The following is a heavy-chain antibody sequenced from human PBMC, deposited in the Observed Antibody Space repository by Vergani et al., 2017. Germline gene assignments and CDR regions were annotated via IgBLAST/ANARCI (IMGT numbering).Heavy chain of an antibody. CDR2: ISGSGGST. Sequence: EVQLLESGGGLVQPGGSLRLSCAASGFTFRSYAMSWVRQAPGKGLEWVSAISGSGGSTYNADSVKGRFTISRDNSKNTLYLQMNSLRAEDTAVYYCAKDKPKYSYGNCFDYWGQGTLVTVSS. D-gene: IGHD5-18*01. CDR3: AKDKPKYSYGNCFDY. J-gene: IGHJ4*02. V-gene: IGHV3-23*01. CDR1: GFTFRSYA.